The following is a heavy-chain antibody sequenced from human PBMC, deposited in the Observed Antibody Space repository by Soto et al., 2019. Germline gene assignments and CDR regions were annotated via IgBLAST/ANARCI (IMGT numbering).Heavy chain of an antibody. V-gene: IGHV3-30-3*01. CDR2: ISYDGSNK. D-gene: IGHD3-10*01. J-gene: IGHJ6*02. CDR3: ARVRVRGKSNSYYYGVDV. Sequence: GSLRLSCAASGFTFSSYAMHWVRQAPGKGLEWVAVISYDGSNKYYADSVKGRFTISRDNSKNTLYLQMNSLRAEDTAVYYCARVRVRGKSNSYYYGVDVWGQGTTVTVSS. CDR1: GFTFSSYA.